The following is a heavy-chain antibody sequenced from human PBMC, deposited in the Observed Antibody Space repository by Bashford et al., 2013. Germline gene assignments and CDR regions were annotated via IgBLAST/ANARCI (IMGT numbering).Heavy chain of an antibody. V-gene: IGHV1-24*01. CDR3: ATNKIEFDGSYFPREGKGFDP. J-gene: IGHJ5*02. CDR2: FDPEDGET. D-gene: IGHD1-26*01. Sequence: WVRQAPGKGLEWMGGFDPEDGETIYAQKFQGRVTMTEDTSTDTAYMELSSLRSEDTAVYYCATNKIEFDGSYFPREGKGFDPWGQGTLVTVSS.